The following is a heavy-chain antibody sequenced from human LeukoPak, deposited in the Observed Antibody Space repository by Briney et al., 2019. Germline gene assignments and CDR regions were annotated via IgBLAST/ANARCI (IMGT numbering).Heavy chain of an antibody. D-gene: IGHD1-7*01. CDR3: AREGLTGTTLPFDY. V-gene: IGHV1-2*02. J-gene: IGHJ4*02. CDR2: INPNSGGT. Sequence: ASVKVSCKASGYTFTGYYMHWVRQAPGHGLEWMGWINPNSGGTNYAQKFQGRVTMTRDTSISTAYMELSRLRSDDTAVYYCAREGLTGTTLPFDYWGQGTLVTVSS. CDR1: GYTFTGYY.